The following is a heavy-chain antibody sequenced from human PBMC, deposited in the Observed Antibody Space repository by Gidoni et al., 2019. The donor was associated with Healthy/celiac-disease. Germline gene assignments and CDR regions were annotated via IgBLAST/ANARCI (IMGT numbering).Heavy chain of an antibody. CDR2: ISSSSSYI. D-gene: IGHD2-15*01. CDR3: AREPVVVVAARLGWFDP. CDR1: GCTFRSYS. J-gene: IGHJ5*02. V-gene: IGHV3-21*01. Sequence: EVQLVESGGGLVKPGGSLRLSCAASGCTFRSYSMNWVRQAPGKGVEWVSSISSSSSYIYYADSVKGRFTISRDNAKNSLYLQMNSLRAEDTAVYYCAREPVVVVAARLGWFDPWGQGTLVTVSS.